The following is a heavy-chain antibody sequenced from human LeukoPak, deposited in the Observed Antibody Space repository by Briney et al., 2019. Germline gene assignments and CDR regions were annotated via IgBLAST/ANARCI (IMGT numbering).Heavy chain of an antibody. Sequence: SETLSLTCTVSGGSISSYYWSWIRQPPGKGLEWIGYIYYSGSTNYSPSLKSRVTISVGTSKNQFSLKLSSVTAADTAVYYCARGFSAADFDYWGQGTLVTVSS. J-gene: IGHJ4*02. CDR1: GGSISSYY. V-gene: IGHV4-59*01. CDR2: IYYSGST. CDR3: ARGFSAADFDY. D-gene: IGHD6-13*01.